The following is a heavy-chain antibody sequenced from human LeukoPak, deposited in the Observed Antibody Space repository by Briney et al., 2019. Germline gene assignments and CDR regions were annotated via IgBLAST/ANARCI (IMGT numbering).Heavy chain of an antibody. J-gene: IGHJ4*02. CDR3: ARTLSRSVTMIVVVYDY. D-gene: IGHD3-22*01. V-gene: IGHV1-46*01. Sequence: GASVKVSCKASGYTFTSYYMHWVRQAPGQGLEWMGIINPSGGSTSYAQKFQGRVTMTRDTSTSTVYMELSSLRSEDTAVYYCARTLSRSVTMIVVVYDYWGQGTLVTVSS. CDR2: INPSGGST. CDR1: GYTFTSYY.